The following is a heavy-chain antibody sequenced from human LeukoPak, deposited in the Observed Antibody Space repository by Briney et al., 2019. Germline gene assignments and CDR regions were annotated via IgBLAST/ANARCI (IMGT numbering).Heavy chain of an antibody. J-gene: IGHJ3*02. CDR3: ARVPYYYDSSGYSALDI. CDR2: IYTSGST. V-gene: IGHV4-61*02. D-gene: IGHD3-22*01. Sequence: SETLSLTCTVSGGSISSGSYYWSWIRQPAGKGLEWIGRIYTSGSTNYNPSLKSRVTISVDTSKNQFSLKLSSVTAADTAVYYCARVPYYYDSSGYSALDIWGQGTMVTVSS. CDR1: GGSISSGSYY.